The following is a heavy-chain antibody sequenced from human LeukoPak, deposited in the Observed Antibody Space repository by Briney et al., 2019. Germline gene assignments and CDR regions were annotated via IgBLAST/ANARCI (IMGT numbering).Heavy chain of an antibody. CDR1: GFTFSDYT. CDR2: ISSSSSYI. V-gene: IGHV3-21*01. Sequence: KPGGSLRLSCAASGFTFSDYTMNWVRQAPGKGLEWVSSISSSSSYIYYANSVKGRFTISRDNAKNSLYLQMNSLRAEDTAVYYCARKGTAMPWGSDAFDIWGQGTMVTVSS. CDR3: ARKGTAMPWGSDAFDI. D-gene: IGHD5-18*01. J-gene: IGHJ3*02.